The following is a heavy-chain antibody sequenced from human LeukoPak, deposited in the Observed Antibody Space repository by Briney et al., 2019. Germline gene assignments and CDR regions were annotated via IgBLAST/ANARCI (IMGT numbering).Heavy chain of an antibody. Sequence: KPSETLPLTCTVSGDSISSYYWSWIRQPAGKGLEWIGRIYSSGSTNYNASLKSRVTMSVDTSKNQFSLRLSSVTAADTAVYFCAAVTTGYFDYWGQGTLVTVSS. CDR2: IYSSGST. CDR3: AAVTTGYFDY. J-gene: IGHJ4*02. CDR1: GDSISSYY. V-gene: IGHV4-4*07. D-gene: IGHD4-17*01.